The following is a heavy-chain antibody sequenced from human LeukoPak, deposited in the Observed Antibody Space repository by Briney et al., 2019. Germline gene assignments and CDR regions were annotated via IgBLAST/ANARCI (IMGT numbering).Heavy chain of an antibody. D-gene: IGHD6-13*01. J-gene: IGHJ4*02. Sequence: GGSLRLSCAASGFTFSNAWMSWVPQAPRKGLEWVGRIKSKTDGGTTDYAAPVKGRFTISRDDSKNTLYLQMNSLNTEDTAVYYCATQKSLIAAAVDYWGQGTLVTVSS. CDR1: GFTFSNAW. CDR2: IKSKTDGGTT. CDR3: ATQKSLIAAAVDY. V-gene: IGHV3-15*01.